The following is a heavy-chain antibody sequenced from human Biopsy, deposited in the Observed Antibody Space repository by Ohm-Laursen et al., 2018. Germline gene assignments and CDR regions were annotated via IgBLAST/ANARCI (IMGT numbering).Heavy chain of an antibody. J-gene: IGHJ4*02. CDR3: ARDRMTDVFGGPTRTDVFDS. CDR1: GYTSNDYF. V-gene: IGHV1-2*02. Sequence: SVKVSCKASGYTSNDYFIHWVRQSPGQGLEWMGWVHPNSGATNSAEKFRGRVTLTRDTSIGAVYIELRRLKSDDAAVYYCARDRMTDVFGGPTRTDVFDSWGQGTPVTVSS. D-gene: IGHD3-10*01. CDR2: VHPNSGAT.